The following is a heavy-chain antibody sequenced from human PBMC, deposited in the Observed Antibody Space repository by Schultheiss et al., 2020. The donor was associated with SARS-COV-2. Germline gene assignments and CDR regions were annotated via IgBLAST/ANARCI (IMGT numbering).Heavy chain of an antibody. Sequence: SETLSLTCAISGDSVSSNSAAWNWIRQSPSRGLEWLGRTYYRSKWYNDYAVSVKSRITINPDTSKNQFSLQLNSVTPEDTAVYYCAREAKPDPQLRFLEWLSQITYAFDIWGQGTMVTVSS. CDR2: TYYRSKWYN. V-gene: IGHV6-1*01. D-gene: IGHD3-3*01. CDR1: GDSVSSNSAA. J-gene: IGHJ3*02. CDR3: AREAKPDPQLRFLEWLSQITYAFDI.